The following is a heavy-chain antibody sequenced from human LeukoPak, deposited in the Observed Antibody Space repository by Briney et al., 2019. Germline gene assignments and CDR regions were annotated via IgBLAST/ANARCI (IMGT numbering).Heavy chain of an antibody. D-gene: IGHD3-10*01. J-gene: IGHJ3*02. V-gene: IGHV4-39*01. Sequence: SETLSLTCTVSGGSISSSSYYWGWIRRPPGKGLEWIGSIYYSGSAYYNPSLKSRVTISVDTSKNQFSLKLSSVTAADTAVYYCARPYYSDAFDIWGQGTMVTVSS. CDR3: ARPYYSDAFDI. CDR1: GGSISSSSYY. CDR2: IYYSGSA.